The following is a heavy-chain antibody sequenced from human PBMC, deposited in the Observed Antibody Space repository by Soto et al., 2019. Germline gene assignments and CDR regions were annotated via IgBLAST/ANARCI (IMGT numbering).Heavy chain of an antibody. V-gene: IGHV3-21*01. Sequence: GGSLRLSCEASGFTFADYAMHWVRQAPGKGLEWVSSISSSSSYIYYADSVKGRFTISRDNAKNSLYLQMNSLRAEDTAVYYCARTKTDDAFDIWGQGTMVTVSS. CDR2: ISSSSSYI. CDR3: ARTKTDDAFDI. CDR1: GFTFADYA. J-gene: IGHJ3*02.